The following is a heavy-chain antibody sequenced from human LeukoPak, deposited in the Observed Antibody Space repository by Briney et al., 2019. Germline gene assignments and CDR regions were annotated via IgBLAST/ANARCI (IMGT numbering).Heavy chain of an antibody. D-gene: IGHD3-16*01. J-gene: IGHJ4*02. CDR2: INHSGST. CDR3: ARHASLRSPYDY. CDR1: GGSFSGYY. V-gene: IGHV4-34*01. Sequence: PSETLSLTCAVYGGSFSGYYWSWIRQPPGKGLEWIGEINHSGSTNYNPSLKSRVTISVDTSKNQFSLKLNSVTAADTAVYYCARHASLRSPYDYWGRGTLVTVSS.